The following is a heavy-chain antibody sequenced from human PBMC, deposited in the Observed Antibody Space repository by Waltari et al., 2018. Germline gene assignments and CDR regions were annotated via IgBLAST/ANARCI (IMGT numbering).Heavy chain of an antibody. D-gene: IGHD1-26*01. Sequence: QVPLRQWGAALLKPSETLSLTRAVYGGSFRGYHWSWNRQLPGKGLEWIGEINHSGNTNQNPSLKSRVTISVDTSKNQFSLKLTSVTAADTAVYYCARNWELRGGMDVWGKGTTVTVSS. J-gene: IGHJ6*03. V-gene: IGHV4-34*02. CDR3: ARNWELRGGMDV. CDR1: GGSFRGYH. CDR2: INHSGNT.